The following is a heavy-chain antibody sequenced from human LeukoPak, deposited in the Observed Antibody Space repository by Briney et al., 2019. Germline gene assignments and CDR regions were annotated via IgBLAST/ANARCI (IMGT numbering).Heavy chain of an antibody. J-gene: IGHJ4*02. V-gene: IGHV1-18*01. D-gene: IGHD3-9*01. CDR2: NSAYNGNT. Sequence: ASVKVSCKASGYIFTSYGISWVRQAPGQGLEWMGWNSAYNGNTNYAQKLQGRVTMTTDTSTSTAYMELRSLRSDDTAVYYCARDRSYYDILTGYYSPYDYWGQGTLVTVSS. CDR1: GYIFTSYG. CDR3: ARDRSYYDILTGYYSPYDY.